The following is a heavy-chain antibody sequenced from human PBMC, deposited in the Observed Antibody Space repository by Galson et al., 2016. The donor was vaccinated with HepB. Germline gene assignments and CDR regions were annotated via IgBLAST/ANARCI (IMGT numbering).Heavy chain of an antibody. V-gene: IGHV3-33*01. D-gene: IGHD2-15*01. CDR3: ATDGPPTVVVGAALDS. Sequence: SLRLSCATSGLSFSVRGMHWVRQAPGKGLEWVAVIWNDGRTTYYGDSVKGRFIISRDNSRETLSLQMNSLRVDDTAIYYCATDGPPTVVVGAALDSWGQGTLVTVSS. CDR1: GLSFSVRG. J-gene: IGHJ5*01. CDR2: IWNDGRTT.